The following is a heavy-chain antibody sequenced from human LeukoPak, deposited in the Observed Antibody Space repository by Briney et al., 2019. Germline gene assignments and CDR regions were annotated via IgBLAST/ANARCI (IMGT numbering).Heavy chain of an antibody. Sequence: SETLSLTCTVSGGSIRSSYYYWGWIRQPPGKGLEWIGSIYDSGSTYYNPSLKSRVTISVDTSKNQFSLKLNSVTAADTAVYYCARRSGWYGKIDYWGQGTLVTVSS. J-gene: IGHJ4*02. CDR3: ARRSGWYGKIDY. D-gene: IGHD6-19*01. CDR2: IYDSGST. CDR1: GGSIRSSYYY. V-gene: IGHV4-39*01.